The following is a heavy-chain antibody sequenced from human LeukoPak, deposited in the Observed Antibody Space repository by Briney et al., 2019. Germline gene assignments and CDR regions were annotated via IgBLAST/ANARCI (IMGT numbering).Heavy chain of an antibody. V-gene: IGHV4-59*01. CDR2: IYYSGST. CDR3: AREIPTYDFWSGYYMSHYFDY. J-gene: IGHJ4*02. Sequence: SETLSLTCTVSGGSISSYHWSWIRQPRGKGLEWIGCIYYSGSTNYNPSLKSRVTISVDTSKNQFSLKLSSVTAADTAVYYCAREIPTYDFWSGYYMSHYFDYWGQGTLVTVSS. D-gene: IGHD3-3*01. CDR1: GGSISSYH.